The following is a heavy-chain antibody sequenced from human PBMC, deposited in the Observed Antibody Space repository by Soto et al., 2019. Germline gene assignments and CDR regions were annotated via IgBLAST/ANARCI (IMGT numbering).Heavy chain of an antibody. CDR1: GFTFSSYA. D-gene: IGHD3-22*01. CDR2: ISGSGGST. Sequence: LRLSCAASGFTFSSYAMSWVRQAPGKGLEWVSAISGSGGSTYYADSVKGRFTISRDNSKNTLYLQMNSLRAEDTAVYYCARDSWGYYDTSGPRWYFDYWGQGALVTVSS. CDR3: ARDSWGYYDTSGPRWYFDY. V-gene: IGHV3-23*01. J-gene: IGHJ4*02.